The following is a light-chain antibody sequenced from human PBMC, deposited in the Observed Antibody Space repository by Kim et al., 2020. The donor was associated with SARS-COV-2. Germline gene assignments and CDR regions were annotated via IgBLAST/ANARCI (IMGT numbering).Light chain of an antibody. CDR3: QAWDSSTVV. J-gene: IGLJ2*01. CDR1: KLGDKY. CDR2: QDS. V-gene: IGLV3-1*01. Sequence: SYELTQPPSVSVSPGQTASITCSGDKLGDKYACWYQPKPGQFPVLVIYQDSKRPSGIPERFSGSNSGNTATLTISGTQAMDEADYYCQAWDSSTVVFGGG.